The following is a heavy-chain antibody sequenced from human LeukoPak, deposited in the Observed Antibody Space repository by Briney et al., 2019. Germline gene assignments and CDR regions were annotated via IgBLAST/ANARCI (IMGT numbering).Heavy chain of an antibody. CDR2: ISYDGSNK. V-gene: IGHV3-30*04. Sequence: GRSLRLSCAASGFTFSSYAMHWVRQAPGKGLEWVAVISYDGSNKYYADSVKGRFTISRDNSKNTLYLQMNSLRAEDTAVYYCAKHRDTAMVTGDNFDYWGQGTLVTVSS. CDR3: AKHRDTAMVTGDNFDY. CDR1: GFTFSSYA. D-gene: IGHD5-18*01. J-gene: IGHJ4*02.